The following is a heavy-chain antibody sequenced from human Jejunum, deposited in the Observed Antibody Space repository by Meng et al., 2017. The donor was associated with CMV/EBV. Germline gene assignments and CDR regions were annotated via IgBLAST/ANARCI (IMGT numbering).Heavy chain of an antibody. J-gene: IGHJ4*02. CDR2: INAYNGDT. CDR3: ARFYCSSTSCPHVLFDY. Sequence: QAQRGEAGGGVKKPGASVKVSCKASGYTFTNYGITWVRQAPGQGLEWMGWINAYNGDTNYAQTLQGRVTMTTDTSTSTAYMELRSLRFDDTAVYYCARFYCSSTSCPHVLFDYWGQGTLVTVSS. CDR1: GYTFTNYG. V-gene: IGHV1-18*01. D-gene: IGHD2-2*01.